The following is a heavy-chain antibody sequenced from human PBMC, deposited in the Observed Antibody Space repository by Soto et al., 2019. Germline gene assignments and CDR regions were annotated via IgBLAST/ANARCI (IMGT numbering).Heavy chain of an antibody. V-gene: IGHV3-74*01. CDR1: GFTFSSYW. D-gene: IGHD6-13*01. Sequence: HPGGSLRLSCAASGFTFSSYWMHWVRQAPGKGLVWVSRINSDGSSTSYADSVKGRFTISRDNAKNTLYPQMNSLRAEDTAVYYCARHSSSWYFWFDPWGQGTLVTVSS. J-gene: IGHJ5*02. CDR3: ARHSSSWYFWFDP. CDR2: INSDGSST.